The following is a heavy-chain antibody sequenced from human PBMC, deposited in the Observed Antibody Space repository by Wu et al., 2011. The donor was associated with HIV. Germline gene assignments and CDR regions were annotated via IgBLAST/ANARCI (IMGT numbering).Heavy chain of an antibody. CDR2: INPNSGGT. Sequence: QVQLVQSGAEVEKPGASVKVSCKASGYTFTDYYMHWVRQAPGQGLEWVGWINPNSGGTNYAQKFQGRVTMTRDTSISAAYMELRRLRSDDTAVYYCASCYNGWDSRAFCVYWGQDPGHRLL. D-gene: IGHD3-22*01. J-gene: IGHJ4*02. V-gene: IGHV1-2*02. CDR3: ASCYNGWDSRAFCVY. CDR1: GYTFTDYY.